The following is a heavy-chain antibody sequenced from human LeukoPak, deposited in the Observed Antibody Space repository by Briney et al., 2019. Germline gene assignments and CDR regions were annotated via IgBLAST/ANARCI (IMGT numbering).Heavy chain of an antibody. J-gene: IGHJ6*02. V-gene: IGHV3-21*01. CDR2: ISSSSSYI. D-gene: IGHD3-9*01. CDR3: ARDVGITINYGMDV. CDR1: GFTFSNYA. Sequence: GGSLRLSCAASGFTFSNYAMSWVRQAPGKGLEWVSSISSSSSYIYYADSVKGRFTISRDNAKNSLYLQMNSLRAEDTAVYYCARDVGITINYGMDVWGQGTTVTISS.